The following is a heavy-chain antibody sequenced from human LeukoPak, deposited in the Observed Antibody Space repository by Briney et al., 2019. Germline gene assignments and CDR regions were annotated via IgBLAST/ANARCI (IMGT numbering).Heavy chain of an antibody. CDR2: IYTSGRT. J-gene: IGHJ5*02. Sequence: PSETLSLTCTVSGDSISSYYWSWLRQPAGKGLEWIGRIYTSGRTNYNHSLKSRVTMSVDTSKNQFYLKLSSVTTAVSAVCYGARGAPYYDFWSGNNWFDPWGQGTLVTVAS. CDR1: GDSISSYY. V-gene: IGHV4-4*07. CDR3: ARGAPYYDFWSGNNWFDP. D-gene: IGHD3-3*01.